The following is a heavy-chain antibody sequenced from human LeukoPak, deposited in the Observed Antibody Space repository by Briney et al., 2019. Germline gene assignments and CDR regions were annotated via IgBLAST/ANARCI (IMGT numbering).Heavy chain of an antibody. J-gene: IGHJ4*02. CDR3: ARDGEYYYDSSGYFPFGY. Sequence: ASVKVSCKASGYTFTGQYMHWVRQAPGQGLEWMGWINPNSGGTNYAQKFQGRVTMTRDTSISTAYMELSRLRSDDTAVYYCARDGEYYYDSSGYFPFGYWGQGTLVTVSS. CDR2: INPNSGGT. CDR1: GYTFTGQY. D-gene: IGHD3-22*01. V-gene: IGHV1-2*02.